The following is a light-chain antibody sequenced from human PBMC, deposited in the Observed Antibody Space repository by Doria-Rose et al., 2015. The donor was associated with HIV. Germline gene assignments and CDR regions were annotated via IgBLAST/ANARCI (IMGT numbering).Light chain of an antibody. CDR3: QQSSSTPYT. V-gene: IGKV1-39*01. CDR2: GVS. J-gene: IGKJ2*01. CDR1: QSIRRY. Sequence: DIQVTQSPSSLSASVGDRVTITCRASQSIRRYLNWYQQKRGTAPKLLIYGVSTLQSGVPLRFSGGESGTDFTLTISSLQPEDSATYYCQQSSSTPYTFGQGTKMEIK.